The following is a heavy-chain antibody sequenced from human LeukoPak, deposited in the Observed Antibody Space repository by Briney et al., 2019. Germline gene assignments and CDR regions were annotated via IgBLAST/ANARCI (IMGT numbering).Heavy chain of an antibody. CDR2: INHSGST. Sequence: SETLSLTCAVYGGSFSGYYWSWIRQPPGKGLEWIGEINHSGSTNYNPSLKSRVTISVDTSKNQFSLELSSVTAADTAVYYCARGPVTTDPFDYWGQGTLVTVSS. CDR1: GGSFSGYY. J-gene: IGHJ4*02. D-gene: IGHD4-17*01. V-gene: IGHV4-34*01. CDR3: ARGPVTTDPFDY.